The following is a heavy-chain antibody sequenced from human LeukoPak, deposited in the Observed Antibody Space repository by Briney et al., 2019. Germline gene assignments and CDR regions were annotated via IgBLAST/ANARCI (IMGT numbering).Heavy chain of an antibody. V-gene: IGHV1-46*01. CDR1: GYTCTSYY. CDR2: INPSGGST. J-gene: IGHJ3*02. D-gene: IGHD3-3*01. CDR3: ARSRLEWLSYDAFDI. Sequence: GASVKVSCKASGYTCTSYYMHWVRQAPGQGLEWMGIINPSGGSTSYAQKFQGRVTMTRDTSTSTVYMELSSLRSEDTAVYYCARSRLEWLSYDAFDIWGQGTMVTVSS.